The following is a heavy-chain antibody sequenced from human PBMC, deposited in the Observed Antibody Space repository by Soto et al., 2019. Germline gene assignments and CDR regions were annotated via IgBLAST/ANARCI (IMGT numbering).Heavy chain of an antibody. D-gene: IGHD3-22*01. CDR2: IIPIFGTA. CDR1: GDTFSSYA. Sequence: QVQLVQSGAEVKKPGSSVKVSCKASGDTFSSYAISWVRQAPGQGLEWMGGIIPIFGTANYAQKFQGRVTITADESTSTAYMELSSLRSEDTAVYYCARDGSGYRSRASPMDVWRQGPRVTVSS. J-gene: IGHJ6*02. V-gene: IGHV1-69*01. CDR3: ARDGSGYRSRASPMDV.